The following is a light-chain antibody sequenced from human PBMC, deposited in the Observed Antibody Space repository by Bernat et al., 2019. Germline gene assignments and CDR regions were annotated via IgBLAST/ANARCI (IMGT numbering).Light chain of an antibody. CDR1: QSVSSSD. V-gene: IGKV3D-20*02. Sequence: IMLTQSPGTLSLSPGRRATLSCRATQSVSSSDLAWYQQKPGQAPRLLIYGASSRATGIPDRFSGSGSGTDFTLTISSLEPEDFAVYYCQQRHNWPPLTFGGGTKVDIK. CDR2: GAS. J-gene: IGKJ4*01. CDR3: QQRHNWPPLT.